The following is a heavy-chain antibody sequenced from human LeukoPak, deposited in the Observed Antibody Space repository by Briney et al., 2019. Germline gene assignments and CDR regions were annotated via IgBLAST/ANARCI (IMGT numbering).Heavy chain of an antibody. CDR2: MNGNGGRI. D-gene: IGHD2-8*01. J-gene: IGHJ4*02. V-gene: IGHV3-23*01. CDR3: VRDTKDY. CDR1: GFTFSSYG. Sequence: GGSLRLSCAASGFTFSSYGMAWVRQAPGKGLEWVSGMNGNGGRIYYADSVKGRFTISRDNTKNSLYLQLNSLRADDTALYYCVRDTKDYWGQGTLVTVSS.